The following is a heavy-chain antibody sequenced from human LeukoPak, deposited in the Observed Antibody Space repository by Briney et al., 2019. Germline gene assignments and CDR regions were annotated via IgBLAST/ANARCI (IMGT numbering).Heavy chain of an antibody. D-gene: IGHD1-26*01. V-gene: IGHV1-18*01. CDR2: ISAYNGNT. CDR1: GYTFTSYG. J-gene: IGHJ4*02. CDR3: ARDRAGYSGSSSDQNFDC. Sequence: ASVKVSCKASGYTFTSYGISWVRQAPGQGLEWMGWISAYNGNTNYAQKLQGRVTMTTDTSTSTAYMELRSLRSDDTAVYYCARDRAGYSGSSSDQNFDCWGQGTLVTVSS.